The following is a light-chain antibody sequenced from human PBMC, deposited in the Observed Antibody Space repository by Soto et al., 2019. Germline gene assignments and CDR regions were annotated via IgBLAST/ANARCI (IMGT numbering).Light chain of an antibody. J-gene: IGLJ3*02. CDR3: SSYTSSSTWV. CDR2: AVS. V-gene: IGLV2-14*01. Sequence: QSALTQPASVSGSPGQSITISCTGTSSDVGGYNYVSSYQQHPGKAPKLMTYAVSNRPSGVSNRFSGSKSGNTASLTISGLQAEDEADYYCSSYTSSSTWVFGGGTKLTVL. CDR1: SSDVGGYNY.